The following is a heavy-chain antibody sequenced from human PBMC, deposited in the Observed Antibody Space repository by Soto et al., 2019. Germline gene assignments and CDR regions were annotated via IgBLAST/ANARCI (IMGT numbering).Heavy chain of an antibody. J-gene: IGHJ4*02. Sequence: ASVKVSCKVSGYTLTELSMHWVRQAPGKGLEWMGGFDPEDGETIYAQKFQGRVTMTEDTSTDTAYMELSSLRSGDTAVYYCATNGLVRGGTFDYWGQGTPVTVSS. D-gene: IGHD3-10*01. V-gene: IGHV1-24*01. CDR1: GYTLTELS. CDR3: ATNGLVRGGTFDY. CDR2: FDPEDGET.